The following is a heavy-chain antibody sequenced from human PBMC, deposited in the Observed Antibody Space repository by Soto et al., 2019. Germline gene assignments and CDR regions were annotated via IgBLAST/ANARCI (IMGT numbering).Heavy chain of an antibody. V-gene: IGHV4-59*08. D-gene: IGHD1-1*01. CDR2: VYSTGGT. CDR3: VRQGIGNLPGLVDV. J-gene: IGHJ6*02. CDR1: SGPSSSHN. Sequence: QVQLQQSGPGLVKPSETLSLTCSVSSGPSSSHNWGWIRQPPGRGLEWIGYVYSTGGTSYNPSLKXXAXXSADTSTNHISLTLTSVTAADTAVYYCVRQGIGNLPGLVDVWGQGTTVRVSS.